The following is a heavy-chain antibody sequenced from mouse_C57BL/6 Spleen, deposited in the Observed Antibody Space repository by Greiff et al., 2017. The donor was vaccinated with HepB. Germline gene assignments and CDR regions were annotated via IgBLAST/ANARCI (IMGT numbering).Heavy chain of an antibody. Sequence: EVKVVESGGGLVKPGGSLKLSCAASGFTFSDYGMHWVRQAPEKGLEWVAYISSGSSTIYYADTVKGRFTISRDNAKNTLFLQMTSLRSEDTAMYYCARKDGYHWYFDVWGTGTTVTVSS. CDR3: ARKDGYHWYFDV. CDR1: GFTFSDYG. CDR2: ISSGSSTI. D-gene: IGHD2-3*01. J-gene: IGHJ1*03. V-gene: IGHV5-17*01.